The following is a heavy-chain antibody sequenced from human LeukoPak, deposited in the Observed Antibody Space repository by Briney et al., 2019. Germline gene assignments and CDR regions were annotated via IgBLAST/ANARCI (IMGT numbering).Heavy chain of an antibody. CDR2: IYTSGNT. Sequence: SETLSLTCTVSGVSISTYYWSWIRQPAGKGLEWIGRIYTSGNTYYNPSLKSRVTISGDTSKNQFSLRLSSVTAADTAVYYCARVGGITMIVVLIGDAFDIWGQGTMVTVSS. CDR3: ARVGGITMIVVLIGDAFDI. D-gene: IGHD3-22*01. J-gene: IGHJ3*02. V-gene: IGHV4-4*07. CDR1: GVSISTYY.